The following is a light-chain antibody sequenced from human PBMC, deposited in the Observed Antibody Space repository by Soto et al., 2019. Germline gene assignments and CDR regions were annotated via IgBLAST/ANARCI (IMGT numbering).Light chain of an antibody. Sequence: QSVLTQPASVSGSPGQSITISCTGTSSDIGSYNYVSWYQQHPGKAPKLIIYDVTNRPAGISSRFSASKSGDTASLTISVLQADDEADYYCSSYAGSNNCVFGTGTKVTVL. CDR1: SSDIGSYNY. CDR2: DVT. V-gene: IGLV2-14*03. CDR3: SSYAGSNNCV. J-gene: IGLJ1*01.